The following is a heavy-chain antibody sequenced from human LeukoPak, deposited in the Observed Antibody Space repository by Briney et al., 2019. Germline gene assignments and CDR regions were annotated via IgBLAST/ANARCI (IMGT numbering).Heavy chain of an antibody. Sequence: ASVKVSCKASRYTFTGYYMHWVRQAPGHRLEWMGSIKPNGRSTNYAQKFQGRVTMTRDTTISTAYMELSRLRSDDTAVYYCARDYSSSWYLPDYWGQGTLVTVSS. D-gene: IGHD6-13*01. CDR3: ARDYSSSWYLPDY. V-gene: IGHV1-2*02. CDR1: RYTFTGYY. J-gene: IGHJ4*02. CDR2: IKPNGRST.